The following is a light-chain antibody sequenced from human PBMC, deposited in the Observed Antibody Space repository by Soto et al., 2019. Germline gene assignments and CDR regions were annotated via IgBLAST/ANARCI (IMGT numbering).Light chain of an antibody. Sequence: EIVLTQSPGTLSLSPGERATLSCRASQSVSSSYLAWYQQKPGQAPRLLIYGASSRATGIPDRFSGSGSGIAFTLTSNRLEPEDFAVYSWQQYGSSPIFTFGPGTKVVVK. CDR1: QSVSSSY. J-gene: IGKJ3*01. V-gene: IGKV3-20*01. CDR2: GAS. CDR3: QQYGSSPIFT.